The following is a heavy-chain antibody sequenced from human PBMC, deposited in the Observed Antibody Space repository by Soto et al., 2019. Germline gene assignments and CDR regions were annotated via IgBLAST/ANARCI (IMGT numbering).Heavy chain of an antibody. CDR2: IDGGGSGT. J-gene: IGHJ4*02. CDR3: ALHVSFDY. Sequence: EVQLKESGGGLVQPGGSLRLSCVASGFIFSNYALSWVRQAPGKGLEWLSCIDGGGSGTYYADSVQGRFTISRDNSKNTLYLQINSLRAEDSAVYYCALHVSFDYWGQGTLLTVSS. CDR1: GFIFSNYA. V-gene: IGHV3-23*01.